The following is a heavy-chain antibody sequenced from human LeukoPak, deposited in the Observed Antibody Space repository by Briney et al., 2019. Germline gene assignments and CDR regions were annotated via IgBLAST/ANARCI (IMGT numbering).Heavy chain of an antibody. CDR3: ARVPREGIAVAGDY. CDR1: GFTFSSYA. CDR2: ISGSGGST. D-gene: IGHD6-19*01. J-gene: IGHJ4*02. V-gene: IGHV3-23*01. Sequence: GGSLRLSCAASGFTFSSYAMSWVRQAPGKGLEWVSAISGSGGSTYYADSMKGRFTISRDNSKNTLYLQMNSLRAEDTAVYYCARVPREGIAVAGDYWGQGTLVTVSS.